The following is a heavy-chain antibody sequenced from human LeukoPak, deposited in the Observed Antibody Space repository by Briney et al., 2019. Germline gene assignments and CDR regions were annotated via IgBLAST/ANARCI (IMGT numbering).Heavy chain of an antibody. D-gene: IGHD6-19*01. V-gene: IGHV4-39*07. Sequence: SETLSLTCTVSGGSIPISTYYWDWVRQPPGKGLEWIGSIYYSGTTKYNPSLKSRVTISVDNSNNKFSLRLSSVTAADTALYYCARGTLYSGWSYYFDSWGQGTLVTVSS. CDR1: GGSIPISTYY. J-gene: IGHJ4*02. CDR2: IYYSGTT. CDR3: ARGTLYSGWSYYFDS.